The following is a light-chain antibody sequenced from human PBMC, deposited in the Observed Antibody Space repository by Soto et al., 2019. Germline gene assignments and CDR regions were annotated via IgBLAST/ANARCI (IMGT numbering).Light chain of an antibody. J-gene: IGKJ1*01. CDR3: QQRSNWRT. CDR2: DAS. V-gene: IGKV3-11*01. CDR1: QSVSSY. Sequence: EIVLTQSPATLSLSPGERATRSCRASQSVSSYLAWYQQKPGQAPRLLIYDASNRATGIPARFSGSGSGTDFTLTISSLEPEDFAVYYCQQRSNWRTFGQGTKADIK.